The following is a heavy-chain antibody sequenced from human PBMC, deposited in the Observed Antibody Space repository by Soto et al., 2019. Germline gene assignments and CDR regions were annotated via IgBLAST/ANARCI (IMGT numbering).Heavy chain of an antibody. CDR1: GGSISSSSYY. CDR2: IYYSGST. V-gene: IGHV4-39*01. CDR3: ARHPLPDGYNYYDSSGYYP. J-gene: IGHJ5*02. Sequence: PSETLSLTCTVSGGSISSSSYYWGWIRQPPGKGLEWIGSIYYSGSTYYNPSLKSRVTISVDTSKNQFSLKLSSVTAADTAVYYCARHPLPDGYNYYDSSGYYPWGQGTLVTVSS. D-gene: IGHD3-22*01.